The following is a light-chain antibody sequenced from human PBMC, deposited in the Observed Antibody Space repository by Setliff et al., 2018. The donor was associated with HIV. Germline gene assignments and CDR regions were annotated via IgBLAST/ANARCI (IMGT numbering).Light chain of an antibody. CDR2: DVS. V-gene: IGLV2-14*03. Sequence: SALTQPASVSGSPGQSITISCTGASSDFGGYNYVSWYEQHPGKAPKLMIYDVSKRPSGVSNRFSGSKSGNTASLTISGLQAEDEADYYCSSYTSRNTYVFGTGTKVTVL. J-gene: IGLJ1*01. CDR1: SSDFGGYNY. CDR3: SSYTSRNTYV.